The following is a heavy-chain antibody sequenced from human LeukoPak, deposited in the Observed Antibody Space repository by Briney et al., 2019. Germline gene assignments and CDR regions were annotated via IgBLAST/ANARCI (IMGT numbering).Heavy chain of an antibody. CDR3: AGGEYQLLWFDY. CDR2: ISSSSSYI. D-gene: IGHD2-2*01. V-gene: IGHV3-21*04. CDR1: GFTFSSYS. Sequence: GGSLRLSCAASGFTFSSYSMNWVRQAPGKGLEWVSSISSSSSYIYYADSVKGRFTISRDNAKNSLYLQMNSLRAEDTAVYYCAGGEYQLLWFDYWGQGTLVTVSS. J-gene: IGHJ4*02.